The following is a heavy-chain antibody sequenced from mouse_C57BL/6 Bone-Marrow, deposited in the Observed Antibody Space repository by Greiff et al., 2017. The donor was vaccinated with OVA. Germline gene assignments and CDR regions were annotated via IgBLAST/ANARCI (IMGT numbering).Heavy chain of an antibody. CDR2: IYPGSGNT. D-gene: IGHD2-2*01. CDR3: ARLFYDGYDVEYFDV. J-gene: IGHJ1*03. CDR1: GYTFTDYY. V-gene: IGHV1-76*01. Sequence: VQLQQSGAELVRPGASVKLSCKASGYTFTDYYINWVKQRPGQGLEWIARIYPGSGNTYYNEKFKGKATLTAEKSSSTAYMQLSSLTSEDSAVYFCARLFYDGYDVEYFDVWGTGTTVTVSS.